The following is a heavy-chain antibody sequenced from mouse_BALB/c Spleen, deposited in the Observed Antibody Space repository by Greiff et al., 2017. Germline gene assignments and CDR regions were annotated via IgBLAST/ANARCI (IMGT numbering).Heavy chain of an antibody. CDR3: ARGGYDEAMDY. Sequence: EVQGVESGGGLVKPGGSLKLSCAASGFTFSSYAMSWVRQTPEKRLEWVASISSGGSTYYPDSVKGRFTISRDNARNILYLQRSSLRSEDTAMYYCARGGYDEAMDYWGQGTSVTVSS. D-gene: IGHD2-14*01. J-gene: IGHJ4*01. CDR2: ISSGGST. V-gene: IGHV5-6-5*01. CDR1: GFTFSSYA.